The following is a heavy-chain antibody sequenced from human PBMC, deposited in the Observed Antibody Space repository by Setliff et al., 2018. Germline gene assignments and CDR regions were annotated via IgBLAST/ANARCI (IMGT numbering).Heavy chain of an antibody. CDR3: ARVGGGDGGNSPPLILNGFDY. CDR2: ISPYNGNT. V-gene: IGHV1-18*01. J-gene: IGHJ4*02. Sequence: ASVKVSCKASGYTFKTYGFTWVRQAPGQGLEWMGWISPYNGNTSYAQKFQGRVTMTRDTSTSTVYMELSSLRSEETAVYYSARVGGGDGGNSPPLILNGFDYWGQGTLVTVSS. D-gene: IGHD2-21*02. CDR1: GYTFKTYG.